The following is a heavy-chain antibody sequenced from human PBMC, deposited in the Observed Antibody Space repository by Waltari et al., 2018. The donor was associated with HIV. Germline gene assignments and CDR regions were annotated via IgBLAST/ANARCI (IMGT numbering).Heavy chain of an antibody. CDR1: GFIFSNFW. CDR2: INQNGSAT. CDR3: ARGLNWNYGFF. D-gene: IGHD1-7*01. J-gene: IGHJ4*02. Sequence: EVQLVESGGGLVQPGGSLRLSCTTSGFIFSNFWMSWVRQAPGEGRGGVGNINQNGSATYSVGSVKGRFTVSRDNAKTSLYLQMNSLRAEDTAVYYCARGLNWNYGFFWGQGSLVTVSS. V-gene: IGHV3-7*01.